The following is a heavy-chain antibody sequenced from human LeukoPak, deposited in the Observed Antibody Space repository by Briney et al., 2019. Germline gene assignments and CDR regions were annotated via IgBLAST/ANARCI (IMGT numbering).Heavy chain of an antibody. CDR1: GYSFSNYW. Sequence: GESLKISCKGSGYSFSNYWIAWVRQMPGKGLEWMGIIYPGDSDTRYSPSFQGQVTISADKSISTGYLQWSSLKASDTAMYYCAREYYDFWSGYYTDYFDYWGQGTLVTVSS. V-gene: IGHV5-51*01. D-gene: IGHD3-3*01. CDR2: IYPGDSDT. J-gene: IGHJ4*02. CDR3: AREYYDFWSGYYTDYFDY.